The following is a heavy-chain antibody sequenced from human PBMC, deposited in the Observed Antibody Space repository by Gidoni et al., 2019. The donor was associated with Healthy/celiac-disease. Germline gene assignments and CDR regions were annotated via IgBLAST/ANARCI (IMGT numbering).Heavy chain of an antibody. CDR1: GGSISSSSYY. J-gene: IGHJ4*02. CDR2: IYYSGST. V-gene: IGHV4-39*01. CDR3: ASPRYFDWLGSDY. Sequence: QLQLQESGPGLVKPSETLSLTCTVSGGSISSSSYYWGWLRQPPGKGLEWIGSIYYSGSTYYNPALKSRVTISVDTSKNQFSLKLSPVTAEDTAVYYCASPRYFDWLGSDYWGQGTLVTVSS. D-gene: IGHD3-9*01.